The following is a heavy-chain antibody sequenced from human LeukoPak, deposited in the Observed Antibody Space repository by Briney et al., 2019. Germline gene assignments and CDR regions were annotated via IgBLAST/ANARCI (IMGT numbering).Heavy chain of an antibody. V-gene: IGHV3-23*01. CDR1: GFTFSSYA. Sequence: GGSLRLSCAASGFTFSSYAMSWVRQAPGKGLEWVSVISGSGGSTIYADSVKGRFTISRDNSKNTLYLQMNSLRAEDTAVYYCAKMVHDFWSGSDYWGQGTLVTVSS. CDR2: ISGSGGST. J-gene: IGHJ4*02. D-gene: IGHD3-3*01. CDR3: AKMVHDFWSGSDY.